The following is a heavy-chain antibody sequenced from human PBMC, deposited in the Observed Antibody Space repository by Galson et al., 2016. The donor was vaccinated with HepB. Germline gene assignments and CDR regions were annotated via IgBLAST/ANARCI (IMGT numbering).Heavy chain of an antibody. V-gene: IGHV3-7*03. D-gene: IGHD1-26*01. CDR2: IKQDGSEK. Sequence: SLRLSCAASGFTISTYFMTWVRQAPGMGLEWLANIKQDGSEKNYVDSVKGRFTISRDNARNSLHLQINSLRAEDTAVYYCARDRGWDNGLDVWGQGTTVTVSS. CDR3: ARDRGWDNGLDV. CDR1: GFTISTYF. J-gene: IGHJ6*02.